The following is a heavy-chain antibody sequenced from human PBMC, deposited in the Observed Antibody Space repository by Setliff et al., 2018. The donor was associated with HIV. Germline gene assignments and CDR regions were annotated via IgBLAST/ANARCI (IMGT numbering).Heavy chain of an antibody. V-gene: IGHV5-51*01. J-gene: IGHJ4*02. CDR1: GYIFTNFW. Sequence: GESLKISCKTSGYIFTNFWIDWVRQMPGKGLEWMGIVYPGDSDAKYSPSFQGQVTISVDKSISTVYLQWSSLKPSDTATYFCARQGYNYGPDDSWGQGTLVTVSS. D-gene: IGHD5-18*01. CDR2: VYPGDSDA. CDR3: ARQGYNYGPDDS.